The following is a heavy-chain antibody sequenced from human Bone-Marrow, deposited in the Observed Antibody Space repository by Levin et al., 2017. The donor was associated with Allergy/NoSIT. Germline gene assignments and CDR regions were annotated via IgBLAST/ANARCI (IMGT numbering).Heavy chain of an antibody. CDR2: ISSSSSYI. J-gene: IGHJ4*02. CDR3: ARDRGDYVLFDY. Sequence: EASVKVSCAASGFTFSSYRMNWVRQAPGKGLEWVSSISSSSSYIYYADSVKGRFTISRDNAKNSLYLQMNSLRAEDTAVYYCARDRGDYVLFDYWGQGTLVTVSS. D-gene: IGHD4-17*01. CDR1: GFTFSSYR. V-gene: IGHV3-21*01.